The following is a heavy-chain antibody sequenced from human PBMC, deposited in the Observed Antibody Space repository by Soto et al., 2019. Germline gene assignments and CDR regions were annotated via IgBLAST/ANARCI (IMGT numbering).Heavy chain of an antibody. CDR2: IYYSGST. Sequence: SETQSLTCTVSGGYISSSSYYWGWIRKPPGKGLEWIGSIYYSGSTYYNPSLKSRVTISVDTSKNQFSLKLSSVTAADTAVYYCASQVRGVIIYYYYMDVWGKGTTVTVSS. V-gene: IGHV4-39*01. D-gene: IGHD3-10*01. CDR1: GGYISSSSYY. CDR3: ASQVRGVIIYYYYMDV. J-gene: IGHJ6*03.